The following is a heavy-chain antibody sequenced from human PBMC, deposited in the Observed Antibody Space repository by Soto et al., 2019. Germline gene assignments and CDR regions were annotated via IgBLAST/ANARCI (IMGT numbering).Heavy chain of an antibody. D-gene: IGHD3-3*01. Sequence: ASVKVSCKASGGTFSSYAISWLRQAPGQGLEWMGGIIPIFGTANYAQKFQGRVTITADESTSTAYMELSSLRSEDTAVYYCASPHYDFWSGYYKGANDAFDIWGQGTMVTVSS. V-gene: IGHV1-69*13. CDR3: ASPHYDFWSGYYKGANDAFDI. CDR1: GGTFSSYA. J-gene: IGHJ3*02. CDR2: IIPIFGTA.